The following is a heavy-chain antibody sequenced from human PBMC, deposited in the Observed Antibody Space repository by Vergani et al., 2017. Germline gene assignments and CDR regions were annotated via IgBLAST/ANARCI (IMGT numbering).Heavy chain of an antibody. CDR3: ARDGFNWNDGEEFDS. D-gene: IGHD1-20*01. V-gene: IGHV1-2*02. J-gene: IGHJ4*02. CDR1: GYTFTSYY. Sequence: VQLVQSGAEVKKPGASVKVSCKASGYTFTSYYMHWVRQAPGQGLEWMGWINPNSGSTNYAQNFQVRVTLTRDPSISTAYMELSRLRSDDTAGYYCARDGFNWNDGEEFDSWGQGTLVTVSS. CDR2: INPNSGST.